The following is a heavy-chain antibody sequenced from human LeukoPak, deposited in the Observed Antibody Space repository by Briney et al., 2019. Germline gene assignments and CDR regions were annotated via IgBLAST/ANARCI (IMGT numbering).Heavy chain of an antibody. CDR3: ARSSYPYYFDY. CDR2: VNNDGSST. V-gene: IGHV3-74*01. D-gene: IGHD6-19*01. CDR1: RFSFSSYW. J-gene: IGHJ4*02. Sequence: PGGSLRLPCGASRFSFSSYWMHWVRQAPGKGLMWVSRVNNDGSSTTYADSVEGRFTISRDNARNTLYLQMNSLRAEDTAVYYCARSSYPYYFDYWGQGTLVTVSS.